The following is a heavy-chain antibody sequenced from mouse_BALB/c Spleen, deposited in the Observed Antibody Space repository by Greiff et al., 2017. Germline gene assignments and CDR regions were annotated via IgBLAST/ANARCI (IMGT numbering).Heavy chain of an antibody. V-gene: IGHV14-1*02. CDR2: IDPENGNT. J-gene: IGHJ3*01. CDR1: GFNIKDYY. CDR3: ARETARATTY. D-gene: IGHD3-2*01. Sequence: VQLQQSGAELVRPGALVKLSCKASGFNIKDYYMHWVKQRPEQGLEWIGWIDPENGNTIYDPKFQGKASITADTSSNTAYLQLSSLTSEDTAVYYCARETARATTYWGQGTLVTVSA.